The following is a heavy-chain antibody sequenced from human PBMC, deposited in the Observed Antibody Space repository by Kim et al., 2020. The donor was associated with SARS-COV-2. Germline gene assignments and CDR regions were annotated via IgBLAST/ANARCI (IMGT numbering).Heavy chain of an antibody. CDR1: GFTFSSYA. CDR3: AKGFDFWRGAGY. CDR2: IRGNGGST. Sequence: GGSLRLSCAASGFTFSSYAMSWVRQAPGKVLEWVSAIRGNGGSTYYADSVKGRFTISRDNYKNTLYLQMNSLRAEDTAEYYCAKGFDFWRGAGYWGQGTLVTVSS. D-gene: IGHD3-3*01. V-gene: IGHV3-23*01. J-gene: IGHJ4*02.